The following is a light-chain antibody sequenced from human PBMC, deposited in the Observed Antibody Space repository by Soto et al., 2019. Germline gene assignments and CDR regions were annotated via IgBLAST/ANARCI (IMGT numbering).Light chain of an antibody. CDR2: ANI. Sequence: QPVLTQPPSVSGAPGQRVTISCTGSSSNIGAGYDVHWYQQRPGAAPKLLISANINRPSGVPDRFSGSKSGTSASLAITGLQADDEGDYYCQSYDSTLSARYVFGTGTQLTV. CDR1: SSNIGAGYD. J-gene: IGLJ6*01. CDR3: QSYDSTLSARYV. V-gene: IGLV1-40*01.